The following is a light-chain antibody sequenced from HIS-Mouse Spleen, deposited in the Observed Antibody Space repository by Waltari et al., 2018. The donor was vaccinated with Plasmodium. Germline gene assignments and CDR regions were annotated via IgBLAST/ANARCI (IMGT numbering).Light chain of an antibody. J-gene: IGKJ3*01. Sequence: DIQMTQSPSSLSASVGDRVTITCQASQDISNYLNWYQQKPGKAPKFLIYDASNLETGVPSRVSGSGAGTDFTFTISSLQPEDIATYYCQQYDNLPPLFTFGPGTKVDIK. V-gene: IGKV1-33*01. CDR1: QDISNY. CDR3: QQYDNLPPLFT. CDR2: DAS.